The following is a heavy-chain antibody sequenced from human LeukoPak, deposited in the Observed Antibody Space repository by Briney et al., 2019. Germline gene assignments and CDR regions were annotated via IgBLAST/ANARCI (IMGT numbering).Heavy chain of an antibody. V-gene: IGHV3-74*01. Sequence: GRSLRLSCTASGFAFETYWMHWVRQVPGKGLVWVSRIDEDGRITNYADSVNGRFSISRDNAKNTLYLQMNSLRDEDTALYYCTRDLGGRSGYWGQGTLVTVSA. J-gene: IGHJ4*02. CDR2: IDEDGRIT. D-gene: IGHD1-26*01. CDR1: GFAFETYW. CDR3: TRDLGGRSGY.